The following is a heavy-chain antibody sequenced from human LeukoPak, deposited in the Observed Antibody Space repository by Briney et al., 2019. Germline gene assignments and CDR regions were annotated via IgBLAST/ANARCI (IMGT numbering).Heavy chain of an antibody. V-gene: IGHV1-24*01. Sequence: ASVKVSGKVSGYTLTELSMHWVRQAPGKGLEWMGGFDPEDGETIYAQKFQGRVTMTEDTSTDTAYMELSSLRSEDTAVYYCATPFGYSSGRGGEYFDYWGQGTLVTVSS. CDR1: GYTLTELS. CDR3: ATPFGYSSGRGGEYFDY. D-gene: IGHD6-19*01. J-gene: IGHJ4*02. CDR2: FDPEDGET.